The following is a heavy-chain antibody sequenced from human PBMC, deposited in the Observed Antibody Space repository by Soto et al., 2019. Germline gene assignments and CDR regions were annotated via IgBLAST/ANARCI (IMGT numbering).Heavy chain of an antibody. CDR3: AKDARRTGLLGKWVG. CDR1: GFAFYNYA. CDR2: ISDSGISI. V-gene: IGHV3-23*01. Sequence: EEQLLESGGGLIQPGGSLRLSCAASGFAFYNYAMAWVRQAPGKGLEWVSGISDSGISIYYTDSVKGRFTISRDKSKNTLLLQMDSLRGEDTALYYCAKDARRTGLLGKWVGWGQGTLVTVSS. D-gene: IGHD1-26*01. J-gene: IGHJ4*02.